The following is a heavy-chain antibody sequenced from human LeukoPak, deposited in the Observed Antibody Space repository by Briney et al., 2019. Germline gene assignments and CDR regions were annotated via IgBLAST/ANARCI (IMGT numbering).Heavy chain of an antibody. CDR3: ARHSAYYYGSGSYLHFDY. V-gene: IGHV4-59*08. CDR2: IYYSGST. J-gene: IGHJ4*02. D-gene: IGHD3-10*01. CDR1: GGSISSYY. Sequence: PSETLSLTCTISGGSISSYYWSWIRQPPGKGLEWIGYIYYSGSTNYNPSLKSRVTISVDTSKNQFSLKLSSVTAADTAVYYCARHSAYYYGSGSYLHFDYWGQGTLVTVSS.